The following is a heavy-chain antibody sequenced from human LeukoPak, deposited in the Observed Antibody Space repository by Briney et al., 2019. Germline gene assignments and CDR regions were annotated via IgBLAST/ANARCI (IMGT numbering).Heavy chain of an antibody. CDR2: ISGGGGTT. V-gene: IGHV3-23*01. CDR1: GFTFSSYA. D-gene: IGHD1-26*01. CDR3: AKDRVVGTTRDFDY. J-gene: IGHJ4*02. Sequence: GGSLRLSCAASGFTFSSYAMSWVRQAPGKGLEWVSTISGGGGTTYYADSVKGRFTISRDNSKNTLYLQMNGLRAEDTAVYYCAKDRVVGTTRDFDYWGQGTLVTVSS.